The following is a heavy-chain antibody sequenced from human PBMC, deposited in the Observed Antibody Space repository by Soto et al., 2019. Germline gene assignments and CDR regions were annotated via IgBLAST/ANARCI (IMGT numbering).Heavy chain of an antibody. CDR3: ARDLYHDYGDYAFDY. V-gene: IGHV4-4*07. J-gene: IGHJ4*02. CDR1: GGTISGYY. Sequence: PSETLSLTCTVTGGTISGYYWTWIRQSAGGGLEWIGRIYSSGSTNYNPSLKSRVTISLDTSMNHFSLRLSSVTAADTAVYYCARDLYHDYGDYAFDYWGQGTLVTVSS. CDR2: IYSSGST. D-gene: IGHD4-17*01.